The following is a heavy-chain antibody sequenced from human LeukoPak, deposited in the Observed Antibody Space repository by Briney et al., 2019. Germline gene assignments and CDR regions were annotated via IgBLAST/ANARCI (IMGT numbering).Heavy chain of an antibody. D-gene: IGHD2-2*03. CDR2: INHSGST. CDR3: ARARTGYCSSTRCRSYFDY. Sequence: SETLSLTCAVYGGSFSGYYWSWIRQPPGKGLEWIGEINHSGSTNYNPSLKSRVTISVDTSKNQFSLRLSSVTAADTAVYYCARARTGYCSSTRCRSYFDYWGQGTLVTVSS. J-gene: IGHJ4*02. V-gene: IGHV4-34*01. CDR1: GGSFSGYY.